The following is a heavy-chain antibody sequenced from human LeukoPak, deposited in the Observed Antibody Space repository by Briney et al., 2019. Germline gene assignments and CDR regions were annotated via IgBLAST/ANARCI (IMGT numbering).Heavy chain of an antibody. J-gene: IGHJ4*02. CDR1: GFTFSSYG. CDR3: ARTPGYCSGGSCYHFDY. Sequence: GGSLRLSCAASGFTFSSYGMSWVRQAPGKGLEWVSAISGSGGSTYYADSVKGRFTISRDNSKNALYLQMNSLRAEDTAVYYCARTPGYCSGGSCYHFDYWGQGTLVTVSS. V-gene: IGHV3-23*01. CDR2: ISGSGGST. D-gene: IGHD2-15*01.